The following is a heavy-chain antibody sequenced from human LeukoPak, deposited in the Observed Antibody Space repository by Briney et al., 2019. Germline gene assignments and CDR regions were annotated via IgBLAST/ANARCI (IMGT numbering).Heavy chain of an antibody. J-gene: IGHJ4*02. CDR1: GFTFSSYS. D-gene: IGHD3-16*01. V-gene: IGHV3-48*01. Sequence: GGSLRLSCAASGFTFSSYSMNWVRQAPGKGLEWVSYVSSDSTAIQYADSVKGRFTISRDYAKNSLNLQMNSLRAEDTALYYCTRDGGWRDDYWGEGTLVTVSS. CDR3: TRDGGWRDDY. CDR2: VSSDSTAI.